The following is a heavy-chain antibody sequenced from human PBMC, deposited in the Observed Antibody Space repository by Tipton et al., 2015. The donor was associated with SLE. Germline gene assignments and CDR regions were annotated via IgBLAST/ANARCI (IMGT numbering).Heavy chain of an antibody. CDR2: IYYSGTT. J-gene: IGHJ4*02. V-gene: IGHV4-61*01. D-gene: IGHD6-13*01. Sequence: TLSLTCTVSGASVSSASYYWSWIRQPPGKGLEWIGYIYYSGTTNFNPSLKSRVTISVDTSKSQFSLKLSSVTAADRAVYYCVRGSSSWYGVVDYWGQGTLVTVSS. CDR1: GASVSSASYY. CDR3: VRGSSSWYGVVDY.